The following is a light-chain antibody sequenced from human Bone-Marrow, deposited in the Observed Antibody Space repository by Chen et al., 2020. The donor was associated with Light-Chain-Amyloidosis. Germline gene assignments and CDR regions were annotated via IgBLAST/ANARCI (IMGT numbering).Light chain of an antibody. V-gene: IGLV3-21*02. CDR2: DDS. CDR3: AVWDRSSDRPV. J-gene: IGLJ3*02. Sequence: SYVLTQPSSVSVAPGQTATIACGGNNIGSSSVHWYQQTPGQAPLLVVYDDSDRPSGIPERLSGSHSGNTATLNIGRVEAGDEADDYCAVWDRSSDRPVFGGGTKLTVL. CDR1: NIGSSS.